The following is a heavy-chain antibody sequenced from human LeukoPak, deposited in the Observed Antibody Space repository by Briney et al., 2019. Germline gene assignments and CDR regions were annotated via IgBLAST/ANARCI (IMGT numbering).Heavy chain of an antibody. CDR3: ARHYAFDI. J-gene: IGHJ3*02. Sequence: GGSLRLSCAASGFSFTNYNMNWVRQAPGKGLEWVSSITKGSNYMYYADSVRGRFTISRDNSKNTLYLQMNSLRAEDTAVYYCARHYAFDIWGQGTMVTVSS. CDR1: GFSFTNYN. CDR2: ITKGSNYM. V-gene: IGHV3-21*04.